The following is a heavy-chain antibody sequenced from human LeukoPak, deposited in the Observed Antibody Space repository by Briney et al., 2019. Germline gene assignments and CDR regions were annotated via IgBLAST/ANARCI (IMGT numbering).Heavy chain of an antibody. D-gene: IGHD5-12*01. Sequence: PGGSLRLSCAASGFPFSSFVMNWVRQAPGKGLEWVSVIGADGGGIHYADSVKGRFTISRDNSKNTLFLQMDSLTAEDTAIYYCARYRTAPVRFFDYWGHGTLVTVSS. CDR3: ARYRTAPVRFFDY. CDR1: GFPFSSFV. J-gene: IGHJ4*01. V-gene: IGHV3-23*01. CDR2: IGADGGGI.